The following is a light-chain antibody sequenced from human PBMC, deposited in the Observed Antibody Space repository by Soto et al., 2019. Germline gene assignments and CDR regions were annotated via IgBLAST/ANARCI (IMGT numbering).Light chain of an antibody. CDR2: EVN. Sequence: QSVLTQPPSASGSPGQSVTISCTGTSSDVGASNYVSWYQQHPGKAPKLMISEVNKRPSGVPDRFSGSKSGNTAALTVSGLQADDEADYYCSSSAGTKNMVFGGGTKLTVL. V-gene: IGLV2-8*01. CDR3: SSSAGTKNMV. CDR1: SSDVGASNY. J-gene: IGLJ2*01.